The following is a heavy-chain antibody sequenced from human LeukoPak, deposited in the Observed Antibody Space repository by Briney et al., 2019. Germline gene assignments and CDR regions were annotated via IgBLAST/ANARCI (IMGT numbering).Heavy chain of an antibody. Sequence: SVKVSCEASGGTFSSYAISWVRQAPGQGLEWMGGIIPIFGTANYAQKFQGRVTITADESTSTAYMELSSLRSEDTAVYYCARALYDYVWGSYRRLGYYYMDVWGKGTTVTISS. J-gene: IGHJ6*03. CDR1: GGTFSSYA. CDR3: ARALYDYVWGSYRRLGYYYMDV. V-gene: IGHV1-69*13. D-gene: IGHD3-16*02. CDR2: IIPIFGTA.